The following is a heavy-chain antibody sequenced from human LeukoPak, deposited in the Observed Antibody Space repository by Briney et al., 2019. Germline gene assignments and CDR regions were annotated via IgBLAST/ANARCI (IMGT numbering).Heavy chain of an antibody. CDR2: INPDGRTT. D-gene: IGHD3-22*01. CDR3: VREVEPYDDSRGYYWGFDY. V-gene: IGHV3-74*01. Sequence: PGGSLRLSCAASGFSFSNYWMSWVRQAPGKGLVWVSRINPDGRTTSYADSVKGRFTISRDNAKNTVYLQMNSLGAEDTAVYYCVREVEPYDDSRGYYWGFDYWGRGTLVTVSS. CDR1: GFSFSNYW. J-gene: IGHJ4*02.